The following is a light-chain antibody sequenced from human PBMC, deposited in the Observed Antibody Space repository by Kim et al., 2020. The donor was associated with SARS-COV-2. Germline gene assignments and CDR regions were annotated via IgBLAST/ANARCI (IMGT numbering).Light chain of an antibody. CDR2: AAS. CDR3: QQSYTISLT. CDR1: QSISGY. J-gene: IGKJ4*01. V-gene: IGKV1-39*01. Sequence: ASVGDRVTITCRASQSISGYLIWYQQKPGRARKLLISAASSLQTGVPSRFSGSGSGTDFSLTISRLAPEDFATYYCQQSYTISLTFGGGTKVDIK.